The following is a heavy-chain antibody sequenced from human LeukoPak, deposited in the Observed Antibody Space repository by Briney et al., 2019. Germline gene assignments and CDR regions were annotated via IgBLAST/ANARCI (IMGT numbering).Heavy chain of an antibody. V-gene: IGHV4-4*07. CDR3: ARDRVWFGERWFDP. Sequence: NASETLSLTCTVSGGSISSYYWSWIRQPAGKGLEWIGRIYTSGSTNYNPSLKSRVTMSVDTSKNQFSLKLSSVTAADTAVYYCARDRVWFGERWFDPWGQGTLVTVSS. CDR2: IYTSGST. J-gene: IGHJ5*02. CDR1: GGSISSYY. D-gene: IGHD3-10*01.